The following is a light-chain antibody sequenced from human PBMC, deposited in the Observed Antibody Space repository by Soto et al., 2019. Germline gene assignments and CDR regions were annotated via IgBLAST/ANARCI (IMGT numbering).Light chain of an antibody. J-gene: IGKJ1*01. CDR2: EVS. Sequence: ILMTQTPLSLSIIPGQTASISCKSSQSLLHSDGKTYVYWYVQKAGQAPQPLIYEVSNRFSGVTERFSGSGSRTDFTLKISRVEADDVGIYYCMQAIDIPWSFGQGNKVEI. CDR1: QSLLHSDGKTY. CDR3: MQAIDIPWS. V-gene: IGKV2-29*03.